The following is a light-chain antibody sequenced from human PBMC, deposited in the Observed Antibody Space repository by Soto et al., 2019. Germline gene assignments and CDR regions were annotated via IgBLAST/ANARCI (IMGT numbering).Light chain of an antibody. Sequence: LTQPASVSGSPGQSITISCTGTSSDVGSYNLVSWYQQHPGKAPKLMIYEVSKRPSGVSNRFSGSKSGNTASLTISWLQAEDEADYYCCSYAGSSTFFYVFGTGPKVTVL. CDR3: CSYAGSSTFFYV. J-gene: IGLJ1*01. V-gene: IGLV2-23*02. CDR2: EVS. CDR1: SSDVGSYNL.